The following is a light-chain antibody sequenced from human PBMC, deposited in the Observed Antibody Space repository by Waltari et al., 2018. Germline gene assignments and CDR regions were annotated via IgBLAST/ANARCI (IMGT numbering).Light chain of an antibody. V-gene: IGLV3-1*01. J-gene: IGLJ1*01. CDR1: KLGDKF. CDR2: QDT. Sequence: SYDLTQPPSVSVSPGQTASITCSGDKLGDKFASWYQHKPGQSPVLVIYQDTKRPAGIPERVSGSNSGNTATLTISGTQATDDADYYCQTWDTTTGVFGTGTQVTVL. CDR3: QTWDTTTGV.